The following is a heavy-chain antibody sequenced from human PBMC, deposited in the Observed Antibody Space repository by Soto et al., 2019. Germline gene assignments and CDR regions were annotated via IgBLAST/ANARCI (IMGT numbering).Heavy chain of an antibody. D-gene: IGHD3-10*01. CDR3: AKAMVRGVIIGDHDAFDI. CDR1: GFTFSSYA. Sequence: GGSLRLSCAASGFTFSSYAMSWVRQAPGKGLEWVSAISGSGGSTYYADSVKGRFTISRDNSKNTLYLQMNSLRAEDTAVYYCAKAMVRGVIIGDHDAFDIWGQGTMVTVSS. CDR2: ISGSGGST. J-gene: IGHJ3*02. V-gene: IGHV3-23*01.